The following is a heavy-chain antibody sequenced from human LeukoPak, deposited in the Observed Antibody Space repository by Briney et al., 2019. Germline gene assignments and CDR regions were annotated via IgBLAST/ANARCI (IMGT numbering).Heavy chain of an antibody. CDR2: IYYSGST. CDR1: GGSISSYY. CDR3: ARGIAVAARGSWFDP. J-gene: IGHJ5*02. V-gene: IGHV4-59*12. D-gene: IGHD6-19*01. Sequence: SSETLSLTCTVSGGSISSYYWSWIRQPPGKGLEWIGYIYYSGSTNYNPSLKSRVTISVDTSKNQFSLKLSSVTAADTAVYYCARGIAVAARGSWFDPWGQGTLVTVSS.